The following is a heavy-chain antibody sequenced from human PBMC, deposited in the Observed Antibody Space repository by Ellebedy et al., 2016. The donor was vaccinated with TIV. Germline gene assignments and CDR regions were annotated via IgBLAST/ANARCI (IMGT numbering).Heavy chain of an antibody. Sequence: SETLSLTCAVYGGSFSGYYWSWIRQPPGKGLEWIGEINHSGSTNYNPSLKSRVTISVDTSKNQFSLRLSSVTAADTAVYYCARVGDIVVVPPTSYGMDIWGQGTTVTVSS. V-gene: IGHV4-34*01. D-gene: IGHD2-2*01. CDR3: ARVGDIVVVPPTSYGMDI. CDR1: GGSFSGYY. CDR2: INHSGST. J-gene: IGHJ6*02.